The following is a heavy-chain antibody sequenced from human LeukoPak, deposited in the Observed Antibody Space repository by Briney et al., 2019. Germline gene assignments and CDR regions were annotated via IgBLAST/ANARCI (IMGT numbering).Heavy chain of an antibody. D-gene: IGHD4-17*01. CDR1: GGSISSGGYY. CDR3: ARAHYGDPNYYYYYGMDV. CDR2: IYYSGST. V-gene: IGHV4-31*03. J-gene: IGHJ6*02. Sequence: SETLSLTCTVSGGSISSGGYYWSWIRQHPGAGLEWIGYIYYSGSTYYNPSLKSRVTISVDTSKNQFSLKLSSVTAADTAVYYCARAHYGDPNYYYYYGMDVWGQGTTVTVSS.